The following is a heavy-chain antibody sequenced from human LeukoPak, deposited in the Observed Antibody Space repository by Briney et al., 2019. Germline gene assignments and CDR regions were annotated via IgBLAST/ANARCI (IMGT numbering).Heavy chain of an antibody. CDR1: GYTFTSYD. V-gene: IGHV1-8*01. CDR2: MNPNSGNT. CDR3: ARVLRGGGSEKKYYFDY. D-gene: IGHD2/OR15-2a*01. Sequence: AAVKVSCKASGYTFTSYDINWVRQATGQGLEWMGWMNPNSGNTGYAQMFQGRVTMTRNTSISTAYMELSSLRSEDTAVYYCARVLRGGGSEKKYYFDYWGQGTLVTVSS. J-gene: IGHJ4*02.